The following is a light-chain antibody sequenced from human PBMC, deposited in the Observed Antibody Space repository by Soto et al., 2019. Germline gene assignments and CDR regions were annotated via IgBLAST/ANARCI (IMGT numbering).Light chain of an antibody. CDR2: EVS. Sequence: QSALTQPPSASGSPGQSVTISCTGTSSDVGGYNYVSWYQQHPGKAPELMIYEVSKRPSGVPDRFSGSKSGNTASLTVSGLQAEDEADYYCSSYAGSNTWVFGGGTKLTVL. J-gene: IGLJ3*02. CDR1: SSDVGGYNY. V-gene: IGLV2-8*01. CDR3: SSYAGSNTWV.